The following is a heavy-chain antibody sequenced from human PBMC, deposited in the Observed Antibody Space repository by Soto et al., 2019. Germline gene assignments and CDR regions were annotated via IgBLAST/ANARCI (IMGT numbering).Heavy chain of an antibody. CDR1: GFTFSSYA. CDR2: ISGSGGST. V-gene: IGHV3-23*01. J-gene: IGHJ4*02. CDR3: AKGDVGVVVGAKSGY. Sequence: PGGSLRLSCAVSGFTFSSYAMSWVRQAPGKGLEWVSGISGSGGSTYYADSVKGRFAVSRDNSKNTLYLQMNSLRAEDTAVYYCAKGDVGVVVGAKSGYWGQGTLVTVSS. D-gene: IGHD2-15*01.